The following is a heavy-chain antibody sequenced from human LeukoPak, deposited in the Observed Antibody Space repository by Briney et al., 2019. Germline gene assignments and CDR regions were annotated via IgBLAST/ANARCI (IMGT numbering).Heavy chain of an antibody. J-gene: IGHJ6*03. D-gene: IGHD2-2*01. V-gene: IGHV4-4*07. CDR1: GGSISSYY. Sequence: SETLSLTCTVSGGSISSYYWSWIRQPAGKGLEWIGRIYTSGSTNYNPSLKSRVTMSVDTSKNQFSLKLSSVTAADTAVYYCARIVPAAMNYYYYMDVWGKGTTVTISS. CDR3: ARIVPAAMNYYYYMDV. CDR2: IYTSGST.